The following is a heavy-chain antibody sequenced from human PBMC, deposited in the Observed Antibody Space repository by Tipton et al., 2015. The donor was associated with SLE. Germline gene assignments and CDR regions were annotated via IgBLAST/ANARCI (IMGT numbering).Heavy chain of an antibody. Sequence: SLRLSCAASGFTFRNSSMAWVRRAPGRGLEWVSIIYYGARRYSRDSVKGRFTISRDDSKNTLDLQMDSLRAEDTGIYYCAKGGAGGLFFDSWGQGTLVTVSS. CDR1: GFTFRNSS. CDR3: AKGGAGGLFFDS. V-gene: IGHV3-23*03. D-gene: IGHD3/OR15-3a*01. CDR2: IYYGARR. J-gene: IGHJ4*02.